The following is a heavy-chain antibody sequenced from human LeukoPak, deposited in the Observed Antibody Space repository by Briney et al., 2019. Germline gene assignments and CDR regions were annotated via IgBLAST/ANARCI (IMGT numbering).Heavy chain of an antibody. CDR1: GFTFSSYA. V-gene: IGHV3-30-3*01. CDR2: ISYDGSNK. CDR3: ARDPGYSYGWSEDYYYGMDV. D-gene: IGHD5-18*01. J-gene: IGHJ6*02. Sequence: GRSLRLSCAASGFTFSSYAMHWVRQAPGKGLEWVAVISYDGSNKYYADSVKGRFTISRDNAKNTLYLQMNSLRAEDTAVYYCARDPGYSYGWSEDYYYGMDVWGQGTTVTVSS.